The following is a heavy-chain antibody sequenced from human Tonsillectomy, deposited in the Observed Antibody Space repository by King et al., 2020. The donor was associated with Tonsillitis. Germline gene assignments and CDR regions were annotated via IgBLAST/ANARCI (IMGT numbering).Heavy chain of an antibody. J-gene: IGHJ4*02. Sequence: QLVQSGSEVKKPGASVKVSCKASGYSFTTYGIIWVRQAPGQGLEWMGWISAYKGNTNYAQKFQGRVTMTTDTSTSTDYMELRSLRSDDTAVYYCAREMAGYCCGGTCNPSSDYWGQGTLVTVYS. D-gene: IGHD2-15*01. V-gene: IGHV1-18*04. CDR3: AREMAGYCCGGTCNPSSDY. CDR1: GYSFTTYG. CDR2: ISAYKGNT.